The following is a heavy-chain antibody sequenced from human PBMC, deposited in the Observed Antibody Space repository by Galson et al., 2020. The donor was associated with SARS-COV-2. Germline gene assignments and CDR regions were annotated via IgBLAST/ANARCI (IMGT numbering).Heavy chain of an antibody. CDR1: GFTFSSYG. Sequence: GGSLRLSCAASGFTFSSYGMHWVRQAPGKGLEWVAVIWYDGSNKYYADSVKGRFTISRDNSKNTLYLQMNSLRAEDTAVYYCARGEGSSRHNWFDPWGQGTLVTVSS. J-gene: IGHJ5*02. CDR2: IWYDGSNK. CDR3: ARGEGSSRHNWFDP. D-gene: IGHD6-13*01. V-gene: IGHV3-33*01.